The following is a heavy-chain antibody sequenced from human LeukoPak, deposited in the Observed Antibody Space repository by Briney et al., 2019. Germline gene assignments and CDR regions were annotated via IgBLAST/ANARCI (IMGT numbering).Heavy chain of an antibody. CDR3: ARLYSSSSGGN. J-gene: IGHJ4*02. CDR1: GYTFTGDI. Sequence: GASVKVSCKASGYTFTGDIIHWVRQAPGQGLEWMGWINSDSGGTNYAQKFQGRVTMTRDTSISTAYMELSRLRSDDTAVYYCARLYSSSSGGNWGQGTLVTVSS. CDR2: INSDSGGT. D-gene: IGHD6-13*01. V-gene: IGHV1-2*02.